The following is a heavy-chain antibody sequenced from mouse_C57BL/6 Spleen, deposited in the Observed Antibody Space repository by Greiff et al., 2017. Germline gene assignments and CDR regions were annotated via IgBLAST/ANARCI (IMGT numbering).Heavy chain of an antibody. CDR3: ARHGEGGVLYYYARDY. CDR2: IWSDGST. J-gene: IGHJ4*01. CDR1: GFSLTSYG. D-gene: IGHD1-1*01. V-gene: IGHV2-6-1*01. Sequence: VMLVESGPGLVAPSQCLSITCTVSGFSLTSYGVHWVRQPPGKGLEWLVVIWSDGSTTYNSAPNSRLSISKDNSKSQVFLKMNRLQADDTAMYYWARHGEGGVLYYYARDYWGQGTTVTVSS.